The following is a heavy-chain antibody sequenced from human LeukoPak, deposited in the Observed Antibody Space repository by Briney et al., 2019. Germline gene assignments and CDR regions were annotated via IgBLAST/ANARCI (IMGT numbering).Heavy chain of an antibody. D-gene: IGHD3-10*01. J-gene: IGHJ4*02. CDR3: ARDSTYYYDSGSSGPHYFDN. CDR1: GFTFSNYA. CDR2: ISSGGTYE. V-gene: IGHV3-30*01. Sequence: PGGSLRLSCAAFGFTFSNYAMHGVRQAPGKGLEGVSLISSGGTYEYYPATVQRPFTISRDNSKHTLSLQFNSLRPEHTAVYYCARDSTYYYDSGSSGPHYFDNWGQGTLVTVSS.